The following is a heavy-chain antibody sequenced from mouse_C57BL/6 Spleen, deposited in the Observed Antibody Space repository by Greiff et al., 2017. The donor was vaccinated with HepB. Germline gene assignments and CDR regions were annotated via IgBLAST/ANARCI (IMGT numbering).Heavy chain of an antibody. CDR3: ASSVPLYYAMDY. V-gene: IGHV1-72*01. CDR1: GYTFTSYW. J-gene: IGHJ4*01. CDR2: IDPNSGGT. Sequence: QVHVKQPGAELVKPGASVKLSCKASGYTFTSYWMHWVKQRPGRGLEWIGRIDPNSGGTKYNEKFKSKATLTVDKPSSTAYMQLSSLTSEDSAVYYCASSVPLYYAMDYWGQGTSVTVSS.